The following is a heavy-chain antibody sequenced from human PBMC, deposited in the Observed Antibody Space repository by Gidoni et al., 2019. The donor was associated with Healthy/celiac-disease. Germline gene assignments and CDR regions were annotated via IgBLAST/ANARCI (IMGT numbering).Heavy chain of an antibody. D-gene: IGHD5-18*01. CDR3: ARDRIQLWLALDYYYYGMDV. Sequence: QVQLVESGGGVVQPGRSLRLSCAASGFTFSSYGMHWVRQAPGKGLEWVAVIWYDGSNKYYADSVKGRFTISRDNSKNTLYLQMNSLRAEDTAVYYCARDRIQLWLALDYYYYGMDVWGQGTTVTVSS. CDR2: IWYDGSNK. V-gene: IGHV3-33*01. J-gene: IGHJ6*02. CDR1: GFTFSSYG.